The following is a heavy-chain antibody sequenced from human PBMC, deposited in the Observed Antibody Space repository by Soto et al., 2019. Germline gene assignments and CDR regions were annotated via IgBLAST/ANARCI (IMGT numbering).Heavy chain of an antibody. CDR2: ISYDGTNK. CDR3: AKDHDAYGDYFDL. J-gene: IGHJ2*01. CDR1: GFTFSSYG. D-gene: IGHD4-17*01. V-gene: IGHV3-30*18. Sequence: QVQLVESGGGVVQPGRSLRLSCAADGFTFSSYGMHWVRQAPGKGLEWVSIISYDGTNKYYADSVKGRFTISRDNSKNTLYLQMNSLRAEDTAVYYCAKDHDAYGDYFDLWGRGTLVTVSS.